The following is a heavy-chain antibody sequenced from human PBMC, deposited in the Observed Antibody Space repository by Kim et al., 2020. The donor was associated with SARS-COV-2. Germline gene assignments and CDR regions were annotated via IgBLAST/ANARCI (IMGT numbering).Heavy chain of an antibody. CDR1: GFTFDESA. CDR3: SSASMTSLFHY. Sequence: GGSLRLSCITSGFTFDESAMSWVRQAPGKGLEWVGFIRSKVYGGTTDYAASVKGRFTISRDDSKSIAFLQMNSLKTEDTAVYYCSSASMTSLFHYWGQGTLVTVSS. D-gene: IGHD2-21*02. V-gene: IGHV3-49*04. CDR2: IRSKVYGGTT. J-gene: IGHJ4*02.